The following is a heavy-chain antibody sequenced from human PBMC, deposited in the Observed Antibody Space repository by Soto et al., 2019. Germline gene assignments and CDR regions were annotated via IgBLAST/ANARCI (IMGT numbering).Heavy chain of an antibody. CDR2: IDPSDSYT. CDR1: GYSFTSYW. V-gene: IGHV5-10-1*01. Sequence: SLKISCKGSGYSFTSYWISWVRQMPGKGLEWMGRIDPSDSYTNYSPSFQGHVTISADKSISTAYLQWSSLKASDTAMYYCARHAPGYSHFDYWGKGTLLTVSS. CDR3: ARHAPGYSHFDY. J-gene: IGHJ4*02. D-gene: IGHD5-18*01.